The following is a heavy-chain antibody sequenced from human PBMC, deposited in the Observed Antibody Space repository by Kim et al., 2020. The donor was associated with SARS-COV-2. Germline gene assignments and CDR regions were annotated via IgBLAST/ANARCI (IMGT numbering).Heavy chain of an antibody. CDR2: VYYTGNT. J-gene: IGHJ4*02. V-gene: IGHV4-59*01. CDR1: GDSMNTYY. D-gene: IGHD2-15*01. Sequence: SETLSLTCTVSGDSMNTYYWNWVRQPPGKGLEWIGYVYYTGNTNYNPSLKSRVTMSIDTSKNQFSLNLTSVTAADTAVYYCARVGDCSRGYCFSFDSWGQGTLVTVSS. CDR3: ARVGDCSRGYCFSFDS.